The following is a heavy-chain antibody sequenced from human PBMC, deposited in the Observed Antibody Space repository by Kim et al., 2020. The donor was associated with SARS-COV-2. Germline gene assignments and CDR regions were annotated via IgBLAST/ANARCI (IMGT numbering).Heavy chain of an antibody. CDR1: GFTFSSYA. Sequence: GGSLRLSCAASGFTFSSYALSWVRQAPVKGREWVSAISGSGGSTYYAASGKGRFITSRDNSQTTLYLQINRMRAEDTAIYYCAKAAASYNWFDHWGQGTL. D-gene: IGHD6-13*01. CDR3: AKAAASYNWFDH. CDR2: ISGSGGST. V-gene: IGHV3-23*01. J-gene: IGHJ5*02.